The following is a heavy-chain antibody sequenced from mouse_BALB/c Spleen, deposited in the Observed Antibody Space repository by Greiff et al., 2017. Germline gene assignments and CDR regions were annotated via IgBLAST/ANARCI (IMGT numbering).Heavy chain of an antibody. CDR1: GFTFSSYT. CDR2: ISSGGSYT. CDR3: TREDYDGGAYFDY. J-gene: IGHJ2*01. D-gene: IGHD2-4*01. Sequence: EVKLVESGGGLVKPGGSLKLSCAASGFTFSSYTMSWVRQTPEKRLEWVATISSGGSYTYYPDSVKGRFTISRDNAKNTLYLQMSSLKSEDTAMYYCTREDYDGGAYFDYWGQGTTLTVSS. V-gene: IGHV5-6-4*01.